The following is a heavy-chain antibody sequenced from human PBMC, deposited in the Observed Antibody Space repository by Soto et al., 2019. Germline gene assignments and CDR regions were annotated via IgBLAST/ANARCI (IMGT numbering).Heavy chain of an antibody. J-gene: IGHJ4*02. D-gene: IGHD3-22*01. CDR3: ARDHYDSSGLSSYFDY. CDR1: GGSISSYY. Sequence: SETLSLTCSVSGGSISSYYWSWIRQPQGKGLEWIGYIYYSGSTNYNPSLKSRVTISVDTSKIQFSLKLSSVTAADTAVYYCARDHYDSSGLSSYFDYWGQGTLVTVSS. V-gene: IGHV4-59*01. CDR2: IYYSGST.